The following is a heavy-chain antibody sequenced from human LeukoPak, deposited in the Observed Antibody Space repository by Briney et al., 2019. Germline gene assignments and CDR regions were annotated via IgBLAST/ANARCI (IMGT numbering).Heavy chain of an antibody. CDR3: ARHQGNYGDYYYMDV. Sequence: PSETLSLTCTVSGGSISSSYYWSWIRQPPGKGLEWIGFIYYTGNTNYNPSLKSRVIVSVDTSKNQFSLKLSSVTAADTAVYYCARHQGNYGDYYYMDVWGKGSTVTVSS. CDR1: GGSISSSYY. J-gene: IGHJ6*03. D-gene: IGHD4-17*01. V-gene: IGHV4-59*08. CDR2: IYYTGNT.